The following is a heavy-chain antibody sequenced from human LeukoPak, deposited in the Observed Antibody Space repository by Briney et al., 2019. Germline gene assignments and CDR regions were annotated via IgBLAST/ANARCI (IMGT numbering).Heavy chain of an antibody. CDR3: ARDQYNWNYKKNWFDP. CDR1: GYTFTGYY. V-gene: IGHV1-2*02. CDR2: INPNSGGT. J-gene: IGHJ5*02. D-gene: IGHD1-7*01. Sequence: ASVKVSCKASGYTFTGYYMHWVRQAPGQGLEWMGWINPNSGGTNYAQKFQGRVTMTRDTSISTAYMELSRLRSDDTAVYYCARDQYNWNYKKNWFDPWGQGTLVTVSS.